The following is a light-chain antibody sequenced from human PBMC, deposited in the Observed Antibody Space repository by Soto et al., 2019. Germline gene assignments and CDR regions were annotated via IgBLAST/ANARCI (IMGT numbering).Light chain of an antibody. CDR3: QQGYSTRLS. CDR1: QSISTY. CDR2: GAS. Sequence: DIEMTQSPSSLSASVGDRVTITCRASQSISTYLNWYQQKGGKAPKLLIHGASSLQSGVPLRFSGSGSGTDFTLTISSVQPEDFATYDCQQGYSTRLSFGGGTKVELK. V-gene: IGKV1-39*01. J-gene: IGKJ4*01.